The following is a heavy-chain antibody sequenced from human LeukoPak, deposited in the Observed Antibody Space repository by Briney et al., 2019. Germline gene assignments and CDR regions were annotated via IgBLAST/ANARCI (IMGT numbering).Heavy chain of an antibody. CDR2: ISASCGTT. V-gene: IGHV3-23*01. D-gene: IGHD1-1*01. Sequence: GGSLRLSCAASGFPFTNYAIEWVRQAPGKGLEWVSGISASCGTTHYADSVKGRFTISRDNAKNILHLQMNSLRLDDTAVYYCARDKGLEWPADYWGQGILVAVSS. CDR1: GFPFTNYA. J-gene: IGHJ4*02. CDR3: ARDKGLEWPADY.